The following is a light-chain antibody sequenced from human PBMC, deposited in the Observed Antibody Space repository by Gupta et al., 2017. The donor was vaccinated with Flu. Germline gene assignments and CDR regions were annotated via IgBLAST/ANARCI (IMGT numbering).Light chain of an antibody. CDR1: RSISSW. Sequence: PSTGSASVGGGVTTSCRASRSISSWVGWYQQKPGKGPKLLIYFASTKHDGVSSRFSGSGSGTEFTLNISRLQPDDAATYYCHQESSSPITFGQGTQLEIK. V-gene: IGKV1-5*03. CDR2: FAS. CDR3: HQESSSPIT. J-gene: IGKJ5*01.